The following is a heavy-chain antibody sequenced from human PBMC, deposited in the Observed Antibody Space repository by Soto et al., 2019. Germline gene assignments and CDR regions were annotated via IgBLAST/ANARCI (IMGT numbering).Heavy chain of an antibody. D-gene: IGHD3-10*01. V-gene: IGHV4-39*02. CDR1: GGSISSHHYY. Sequence: SETLSLTCTVSGGSISSHHYYWGWIRQPPGKGLEWIGSVYSGGNTYYNLSLRSRVSITVDTANNHFSLRLTSVTAADTAIYYCAYGASTAWIDNWGQGTLVTVSS. CDR3: AYGASTAWIDN. J-gene: IGHJ5*02. CDR2: VYSGGNT.